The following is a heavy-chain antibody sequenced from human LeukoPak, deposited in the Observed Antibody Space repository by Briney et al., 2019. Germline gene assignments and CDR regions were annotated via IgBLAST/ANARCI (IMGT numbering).Heavy chain of an antibody. V-gene: IGHV1-69*06. CDR3: ARGGGYSYGGSFGYYYMDV. CDR2: IIPIFGTA. CDR1: GGTFSSYA. D-gene: IGHD5-18*01. Sequence: ASVKVSCKASGGTFSSYAISWVRQAPGQGLEWMGGIIPIFGTANYAQKFQGRVTITADKSTSTAYMELSSLRSEDTAVYYCARGGGYSYGGSFGYYYMDVWGKGTTVTVSS. J-gene: IGHJ6*03.